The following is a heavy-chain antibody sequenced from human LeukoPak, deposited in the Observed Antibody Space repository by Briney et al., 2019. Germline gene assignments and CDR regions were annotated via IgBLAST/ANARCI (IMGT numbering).Heavy chain of an antibody. CDR3: AKGLSYYDSPGYFQH. D-gene: IGHD3-22*01. V-gene: IGHV3-7*03. J-gene: IGHJ1*01. CDR1: GFTFSSYW. CDR2: IKQDGSEK. Sequence: PGGSLRLSCAASGFTFSSYWMSWVRQAPGKGLEWVANIKQDGSEKYCVDSLKGRFTISRDNAKNSLYLQMNSLRAEDTAVYYCAKGLSYYDSPGYFQHWGQGTLVTVSS.